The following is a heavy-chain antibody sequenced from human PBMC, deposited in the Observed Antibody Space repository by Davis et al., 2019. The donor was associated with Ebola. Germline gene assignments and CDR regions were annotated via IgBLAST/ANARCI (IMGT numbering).Heavy chain of an antibody. V-gene: IGHV4-39*07. CDR2: IYYSGST. J-gene: IGHJ2*01. CDR3: ARKQGIGAYFDL. D-gene: IGHD2-21*01. CDR1: GGSIRSSSYY. Sequence: MPSETLSLTCSVSGGSIRSSSYYWSWIRQPPGKGLEWIGSIYYSGSTYYNPSLKSRVTIPVDRSKNQFSLKLSSVTAADTAVYYCARKQGIGAYFDLWGRGTLVTVSS.